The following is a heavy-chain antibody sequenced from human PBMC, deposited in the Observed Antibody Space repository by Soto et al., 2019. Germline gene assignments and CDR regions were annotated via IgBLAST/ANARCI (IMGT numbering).Heavy chain of an antibody. J-gene: IGHJ5*02. Sequence: EVQLLESGGGLVQPGGSLRLSCAASGFTFSSYAMSWVRQAPGEGLEWVSAVSGSVGSTYYADSVNGRLTISRDTSKNPLYLQLPRLRAEDTAVYYCTKPRGDSDAGENKWFDPWGQGTLVTVSS. D-gene: IGHD2-21*02. CDR3: TKPRGDSDAGENKWFDP. CDR2: VSGSVGST. CDR1: GFTFSSYA. V-gene: IGHV3-23*01.